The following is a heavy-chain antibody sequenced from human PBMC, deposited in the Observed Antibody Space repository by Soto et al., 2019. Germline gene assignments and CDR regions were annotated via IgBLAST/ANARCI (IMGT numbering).Heavy chain of an antibody. Sequence: EVQLVQSGGGLVQPGGSLRLSCVASGFTLSGHNMNWVRQAPGKGLEWVSYIDTTSSLIHYADSLKGRFTVSRDNAKNSVYLQLNSLRAVDTAVYYCARDWRFPVPDSWGQGTLVTVSS. D-gene: IGHD4-17*01. J-gene: IGHJ4*02. CDR3: ARDWRFPVPDS. V-gene: IGHV3-48*01. CDR2: IDTTSSLI. CDR1: GFTLSGHN.